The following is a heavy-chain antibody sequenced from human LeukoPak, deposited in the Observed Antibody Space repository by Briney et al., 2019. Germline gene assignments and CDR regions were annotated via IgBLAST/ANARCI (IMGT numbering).Heavy chain of an antibody. CDR3: ARERIAAAGPNDY. CDR2: INHSGGT. J-gene: IGHJ4*02. CDR1: GGSFSGYY. D-gene: IGHD6-13*01. Sequence: IPSETPSLTCAVYGGSFSGYYWSWIRQPPGKGLEWIGEINHSGGTNYNPSLKSRVTISVDTSKNQFSLKLSSVTAADTAVYYCARERIAAAGPNDYWGQGTLVTVSS. V-gene: IGHV4-34*01.